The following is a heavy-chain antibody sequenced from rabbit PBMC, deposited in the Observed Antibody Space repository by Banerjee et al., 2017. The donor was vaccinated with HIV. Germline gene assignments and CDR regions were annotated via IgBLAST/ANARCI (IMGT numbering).Heavy chain of an antibody. CDR3: ARSSGSSAYNWDLKL. CDR2: IYTGSSGNS. CDR1: GFSFSGSYY. J-gene: IGHJ3*01. Sequence: QSLEESGGDLVKPEGSLALTCTASGFSFSGSYYMCWVRQAPGKGLEWIGCIYTGSSGNSYYASWAKGRFTISKTSSTTVTLQLTRLTAADTATYFCARSSGSSAYNWDLKLWGQGTLVTVS. V-gene: IGHV1S40*01. D-gene: IGHD8-1*01.